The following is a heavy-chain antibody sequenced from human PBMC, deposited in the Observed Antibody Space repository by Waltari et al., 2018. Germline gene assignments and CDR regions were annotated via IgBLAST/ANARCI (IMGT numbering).Heavy chain of an antibody. CDR1: GYTFTGYY. D-gene: IGHD5-18*01. CDR3: AREKVVNSYRYGAFDY. Sequence: QVQLVQSGAEVKKPGASVKVSCKASGYTFTGYYMHWVRQAPGQGLEWMGWINPNSGGTNYAQKFQGRVTMTRDTSLSTAYMELSRLRSDDTAVYYCAREKVVNSYRYGAFDYWGQGTLVTVSS. CDR2: INPNSGGT. V-gene: IGHV1-2*02. J-gene: IGHJ4*02.